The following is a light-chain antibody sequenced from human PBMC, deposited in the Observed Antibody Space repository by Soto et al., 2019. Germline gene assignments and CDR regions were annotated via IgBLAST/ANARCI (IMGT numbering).Light chain of an antibody. Sequence: EIVLTQSPGTLSLSPGERATLSCRASQSVSSSYLAWYQQKPGQAPRLLIYGASSRATGIPDRFSGSGSGTDLTLTISRLGPEDFAVYYCQHYGSSFTFGPGTKVDIK. J-gene: IGKJ3*01. CDR3: QHYGSSFT. CDR2: GAS. V-gene: IGKV3-20*01. CDR1: QSVSSSY.